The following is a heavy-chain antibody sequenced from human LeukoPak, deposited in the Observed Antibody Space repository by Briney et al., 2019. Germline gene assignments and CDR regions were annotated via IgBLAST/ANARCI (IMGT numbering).Heavy chain of an antibody. J-gene: IGHJ5*02. CDR1: GFSISNGYY. D-gene: IGHD3-10*01. V-gene: IGHV4-38-2*02. CDR2: IYHSGST. CDR3: TRGHPGVVRGTNWFDP. Sequence: SETLSLTCTVSGFSISNGYYWGWIRQPPGKGLEWIGSIYHSGSTYYNPSLKSRVTISVDTSKNQFSLKLSSVTAADTAVYYCTRGHPGVVRGTNWFDPWGQGTLVTVSS.